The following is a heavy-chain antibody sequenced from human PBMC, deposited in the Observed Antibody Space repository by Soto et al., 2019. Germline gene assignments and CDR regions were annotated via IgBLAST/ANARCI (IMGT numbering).Heavy chain of an antibody. J-gene: IGHJ6*02. CDR2: IDPSDSYT. CDR1: GYSFTSYW. CDR3: ARPSYGHSSDYYYGMDV. D-gene: IGHD5-18*01. Sequence: PGESLKISCKGSGYSFTSYWISWVRQMPGKGLEWMGRIDPSDSYTNYSPSFQGHVTISADKSISTAYLQWSSLKDSDTAMYYCARPSYGHSSDYYYGMDVWGQGTTVTVS. V-gene: IGHV5-10-1*01.